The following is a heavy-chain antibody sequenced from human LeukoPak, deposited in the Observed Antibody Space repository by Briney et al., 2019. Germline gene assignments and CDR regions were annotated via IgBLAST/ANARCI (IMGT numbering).Heavy chain of an antibody. Sequence: GGSLRLSCAASGFTFSSSAMHWVRQAPDKGLEWVAVISYDGSNKYYADSVKGRFTISRDNSKNTLYLQMNSLRTDDTAVYYCARDRDSSGWYEGFDYWGQGTLVTVSS. CDR2: ISYDGSNK. CDR3: ARDRDSSGWYEGFDY. J-gene: IGHJ4*02. CDR1: GFTFSSSA. V-gene: IGHV3-30-3*01. D-gene: IGHD6-19*01.